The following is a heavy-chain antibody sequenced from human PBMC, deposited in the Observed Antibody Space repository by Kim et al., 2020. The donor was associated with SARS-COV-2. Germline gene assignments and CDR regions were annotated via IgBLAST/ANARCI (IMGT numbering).Heavy chain of an antibody. D-gene: IGHD6-19*01. J-gene: IGHJ4*02. CDR3: ARSSSGWYDFFIDY. CDR2: INPNSGGT. CDR1: GYTFTGYY. V-gene: IGHV1-2*04. Sequence: ASVKVSCKASGYTFTGYYMHWVRQAPGQGLEWMGWINPNSGGTNYAQKFQGWVTMTRDTSISTAYMELSRLRSDDTAVYYCARSSSGWYDFFIDYWGQGTLVTVSS.